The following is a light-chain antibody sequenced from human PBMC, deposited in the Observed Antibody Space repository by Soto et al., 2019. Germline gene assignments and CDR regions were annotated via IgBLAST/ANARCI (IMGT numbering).Light chain of an antibody. Sequence: DIQMTQSPSSLSASVGDRVTITCQASQDITNYLNWHQQKPGKAPQLLIYDAFNLETGVPSRFSGSGYWTDFTLTISSLQPEDVATYYCQQHSNLPLTFGGGTKVEIK. CDR1: QDITNY. CDR3: QQHSNLPLT. V-gene: IGKV1-33*01. J-gene: IGKJ4*01. CDR2: DAF.